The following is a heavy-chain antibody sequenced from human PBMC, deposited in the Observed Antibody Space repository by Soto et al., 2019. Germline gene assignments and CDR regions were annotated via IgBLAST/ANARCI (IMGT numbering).Heavy chain of an antibody. V-gene: IGHV3-73*01. CDR1: GFTFSGSA. CDR3: TRRNYYDSSRRWAFDI. D-gene: IGHD3-22*01. J-gene: IGHJ3*02. Sequence: GGSLRLSCAASGFTFSGSAMHWVRQASGKGLEWVGRIRSKANSYATAYAASVKGRFTISRDDSKNTAYLQMNSLKTEDTAVYHCTRRNYYDSSRRWAFDIWGQGTMVT. CDR2: IRSKANSYAT.